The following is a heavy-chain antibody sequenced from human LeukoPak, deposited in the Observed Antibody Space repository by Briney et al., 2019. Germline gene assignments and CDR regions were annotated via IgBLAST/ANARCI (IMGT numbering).Heavy chain of an antibody. CDR3: ATGPSTVTTAEYFQH. Sequence: ASVKVSCKVSGYTLTELSMHWVRQAPGKGPEWMGGFDPEDGETIYAQKFQGRVTMTEDTSTDTAYMELSSLRSEDTAVYYCATGPSTVTTAEYFQHWGQGTLVTVSS. D-gene: IGHD4-17*01. CDR1: GYTLTELS. V-gene: IGHV1-24*01. J-gene: IGHJ1*01. CDR2: FDPEDGET.